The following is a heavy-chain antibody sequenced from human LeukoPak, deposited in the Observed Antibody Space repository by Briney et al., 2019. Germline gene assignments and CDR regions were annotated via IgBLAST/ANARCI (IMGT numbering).Heavy chain of an antibody. D-gene: IGHD4-17*01. CDR1: GGSISSYY. J-gene: IGHJ4*02. CDR3: ARHDPYAFDY. V-gene: IGHV4-59*08. Sequence: SETLSLTCTVSGGSISSYYWSWIRQPPGKGLEWIGCLYYSGNIDYNPSLKSRVTISVDTSKNQFSLRLTSVTAADTAVYYCARHDPYAFDYWGQGTLVTVSA. CDR2: LYYSGNI.